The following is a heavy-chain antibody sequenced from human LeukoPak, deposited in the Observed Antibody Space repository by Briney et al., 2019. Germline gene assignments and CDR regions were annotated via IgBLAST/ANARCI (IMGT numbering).Heavy chain of an antibody. CDR3: ARSRFLEWLPDLYYYYYMDV. CDR1: GGSISSYY. J-gene: IGHJ6*03. CDR2: IYTSGST. D-gene: IGHD3-3*01. V-gene: IGHV4-4*07. Sequence: PSETLSLTCTVSGGSISSYYWSWIRQPAGKGLEWIGRIYTSGSTNYNPSLKSRVTMSVDTSKNQFSLRLSSVTAADTAVYYCARSRFLEWLPDLYYYYYMDVWGKGTTVTVSS.